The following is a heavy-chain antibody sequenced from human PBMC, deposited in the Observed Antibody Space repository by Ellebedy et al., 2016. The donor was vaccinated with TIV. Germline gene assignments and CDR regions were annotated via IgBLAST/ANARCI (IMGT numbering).Heavy chain of an antibody. CDR2: ISAYNGNT. V-gene: IGHV1-18*01. Sequence: AASVKVSCKASGYTFTSYGISWVRQAPGQGLEWMGWISAYNGNTNYAQKLQGRVTMTTDTSTSTAYMELRSLRYDDTAVYYCARDTTAMVQPSYFDYWGQGTLVTVSS. J-gene: IGHJ4*02. D-gene: IGHD5-18*01. CDR1: GYTFTSYG. CDR3: ARDTTAMVQPSYFDY.